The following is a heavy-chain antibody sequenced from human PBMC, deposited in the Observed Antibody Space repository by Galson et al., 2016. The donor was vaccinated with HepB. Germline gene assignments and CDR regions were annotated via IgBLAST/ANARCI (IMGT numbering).Heavy chain of an antibody. CDR1: GYTFNNYG. D-gene: IGHD3-22*01. Sequence: SVKVSCKGSGYTFNNYGFSWVRQAPGQGLEWMGWINVYIGNTNYAQKFQGRITLTADTSTNTAYMELTNLRPDDTAVYFCARDEYYDSSGPYDLWGQGTLVSVSS. V-gene: IGHV1-18*01. CDR3: ARDEYYDSSGPYDL. CDR2: INVYIGNT. J-gene: IGHJ5*02.